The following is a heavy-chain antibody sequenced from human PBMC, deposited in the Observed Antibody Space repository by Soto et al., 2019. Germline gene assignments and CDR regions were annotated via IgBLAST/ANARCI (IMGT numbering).Heavy chain of an antibody. CDR3: ARDGVDVSRTTVRHGALDI. CDR1: GGSFSTYG. Sequence: QVQLVQSGAEVKKPGSSVKVSCKASGGSFSTYGISWVRQAPGQGLAWMGGFIPVFTTAKYAQKFQGRVSITADESTYTAYMELSSLRSEDTAVYFCARDGVDVSRTTVRHGALDIWGQGTVVTVSS. CDR2: FIPVFTTA. V-gene: IGHV1-69*01. D-gene: IGHD4-17*01. J-gene: IGHJ3*02.